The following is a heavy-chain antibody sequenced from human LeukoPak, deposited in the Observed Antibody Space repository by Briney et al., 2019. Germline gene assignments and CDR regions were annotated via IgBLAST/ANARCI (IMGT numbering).Heavy chain of an antibody. J-gene: IGHJ6*02. CDR3: ATFRPVGAFYYYYYGMDV. V-gene: IGHV1-8*01. D-gene: IGHD1-26*01. Sequence: GASVKVSCKASGYTFTKYGITWVRQAPGQGLEWMGWISTYNGNTGYAQKFQGRVTMTRNTSISTAYMELSSLRSEDTAVYYCATFRPVGAFYYYYYGMDVWGQGTTVTVSS. CDR2: ISTYNGNT. CDR1: GYTFTKYG.